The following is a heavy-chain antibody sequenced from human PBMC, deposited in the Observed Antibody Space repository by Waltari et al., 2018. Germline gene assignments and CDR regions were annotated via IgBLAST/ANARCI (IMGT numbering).Heavy chain of an antibody. J-gene: IGHJ4*02. Sequence: EVQLVESGGGLVQPGGSLRLSCAASGFLSSSYEMNWVRQAPGKGLEWVSYIGSSGTTTYYADSVKGRFTISRDNAKNSLYLQMNSLRAEDTAVYYCTREAIAMAGDGVDSWGQGTLVTVSS. V-gene: IGHV3-48*03. CDR3: TREAIAMAGDGVDS. D-gene: IGHD6-19*01. CDR2: IGSSGTTT. CDR1: GFLSSSYE.